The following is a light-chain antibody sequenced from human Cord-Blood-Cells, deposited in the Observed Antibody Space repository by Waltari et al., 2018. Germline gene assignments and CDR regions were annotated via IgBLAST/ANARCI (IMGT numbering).Light chain of an antibody. CDR2: DVS. V-gene: IGLV2-14*01. Sequence: QSALTQSASVSGSPGQSITISCTGTSSDVGGYNYFSWYQQHPGKAPKLMIYDVSNRPSGVSNRFSGSKSGNTASLTISGLQAEDEADYYCSSYTSSSTWVFGGGTKLTVL. CDR1: SSDVGGYNY. CDR3: SSYTSSSTWV. J-gene: IGLJ3*02.